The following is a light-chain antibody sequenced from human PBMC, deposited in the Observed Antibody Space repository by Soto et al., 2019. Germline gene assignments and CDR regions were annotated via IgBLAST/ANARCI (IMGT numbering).Light chain of an antibody. CDR2: DAS. CDR1: QSVSSS. CDR3: QQYNNWPPLT. J-gene: IGKJ4*01. Sequence: EIVMTQSPATLSVSPGDRATLSCRASQSVSSSLAWYQQIPGQAPRLLIYDASTRATGIPARFGGSGYRTEFTPTISSLQSEDIAGYYCQQYNNWPPLTFGGVTKVELK. V-gene: IGKV3-15*01.